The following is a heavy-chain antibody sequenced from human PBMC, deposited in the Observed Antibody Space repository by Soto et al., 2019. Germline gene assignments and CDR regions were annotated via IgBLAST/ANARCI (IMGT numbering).Heavy chain of an antibody. Sequence: SETLSLTCTVSGGSISSSSYYWGWIRQPPGKGLEWIGSIYYSGSTYYNPSLKSRVTISVDTSKNQFSLKLSSVTAADTAVYYCARQSPGGSGSYYKTRPDYWGQGTLVTVSS. J-gene: IGHJ4*02. CDR1: GGSISSSSYY. V-gene: IGHV4-39*01. CDR2: IYYSGST. D-gene: IGHD3-10*01. CDR3: ARQSPGGSGSYYKTRPDY.